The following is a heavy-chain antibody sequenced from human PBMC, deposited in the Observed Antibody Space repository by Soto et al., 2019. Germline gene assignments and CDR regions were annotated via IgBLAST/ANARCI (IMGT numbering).Heavy chain of an antibody. J-gene: IGHJ6*02. Sequence: ASVKVSCKASGYTFTSYDINWVRQATGQGPEWMGWMNPNSGDTHYAQKFQGWVTMTRDTSISTAYMELSRLRSDATAVYYCARDRRVNPSHLPTTDKLYSNYDYYYYGMDVWGQGTTVTVSS. CDR2: MNPNSGDT. D-gene: IGHD4-4*01. CDR1: GYTFTSYD. CDR3: ARDRRVNPSHLPTTDKLYSNYDYYYYGMDV. V-gene: IGHV1-2*04.